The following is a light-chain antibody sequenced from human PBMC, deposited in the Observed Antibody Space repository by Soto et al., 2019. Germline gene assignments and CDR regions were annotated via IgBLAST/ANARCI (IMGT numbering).Light chain of an antibody. J-gene: IGKJ5*01. CDR1: QSVSSSY. Sequence: EIVLTRSPGTLSLSPGERATLSCRASQSVSSSYLAWYQQKPGQAPRLLIYGASSRATGIPDRFSGSGSGTDFTLTISRLEPEDFAVYYCQQYGSSPLITFGQGTRLEIK. CDR2: GAS. CDR3: QQYGSSPLIT. V-gene: IGKV3-20*01.